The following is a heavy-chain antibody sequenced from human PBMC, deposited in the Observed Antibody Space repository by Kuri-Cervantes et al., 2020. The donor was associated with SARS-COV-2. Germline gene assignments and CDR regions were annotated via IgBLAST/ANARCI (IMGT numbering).Heavy chain of an antibody. CDR2: IYYSGST. D-gene: IGHD3-10*01. V-gene: IGHV4-39*07. Sequence: SETLSLTCTVSGGSISSSSYYWGWIRQPPGKGLEWIGSIYYSGSTYYNPSLKSRVTISVDTSKNQFSLKLSSVTAADTAVYYCVRLKGSYYTPLIFDYWGQGTLVTVSS. J-gene: IGHJ4*02. CDR3: VRLKGSYYTPLIFDY. CDR1: GGSISSSSYY.